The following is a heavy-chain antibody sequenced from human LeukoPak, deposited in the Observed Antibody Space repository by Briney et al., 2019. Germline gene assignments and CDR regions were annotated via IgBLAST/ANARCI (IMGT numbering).Heavy chain of an antibody. CDR1: GYSFTSCD. V-gene: IGHV1-8*01. CDR3: ARRVAAGGTCMGY. J-gene: IGHJ4*02. Sequence: ASVKVSCKASGYSFTSCDINWVRQATGQGLEWMGWMNPNSGNTGSAQKFQGRVTMTRNTSISTAYMELSNLRSEDTAVYYCARRVAAGGTCMGYWGQGTLVTVSS. CDR2: MNPNSGNT. D-gene: IGHD6-13*01.